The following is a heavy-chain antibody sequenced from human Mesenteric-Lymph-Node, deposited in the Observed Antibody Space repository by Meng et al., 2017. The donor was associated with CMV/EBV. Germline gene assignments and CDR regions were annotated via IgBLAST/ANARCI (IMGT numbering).Heavy chain of an antibody. Sequence: ASVKVSCKASGYTFTGYQMNWVRQAPGQGLEWMGWINPYNGHTVYAQKFQGRVTMTRDTFINTAYMELSRLTSDDTAVYYCGGENIGRPSTDAMDVWGQGTTVTVSS. CDR2: INPYNGHT. D-gene: IGHD5-12*01. CDR1: GYTFTGYQ. V-gene: IGHV1-2*02. CDR3: GGENIGRPSTDAMDV. J-gene: IGHJ6*02.